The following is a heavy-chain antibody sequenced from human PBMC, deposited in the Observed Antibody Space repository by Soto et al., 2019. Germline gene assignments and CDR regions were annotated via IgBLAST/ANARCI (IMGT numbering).Heavy chain of an antibody. V-gene: IGHV1-3*01. CDR3: AREDATGNFDY. CDR1: GYTFTSYA. D-gene: IGHD1-1*01. CDR2: INADNGNT. Sequence: ASVKVSCKASGYTFTSYAMHWVRQAPGQRLEWMGWINADNGNTKYSQKFQGRVTITRDTSASTAYMELSSLRSEDTAVYYCAREDATGNFDYWGQGALVTVSS. J-gene: IGHJ4*02.